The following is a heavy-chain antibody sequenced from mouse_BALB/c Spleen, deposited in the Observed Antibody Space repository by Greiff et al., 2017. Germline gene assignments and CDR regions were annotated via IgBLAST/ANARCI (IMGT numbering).Heavy chain of an antibody. CDR2: ISSGGGST. CDR3: AREGIHYYSYYAMDY. V-gene: IGHV5-12-1*01. CDR1: GFAFSSYD. D-gene: IGHD1-2*01. Sequence: EVQLVESGGGLVKPGGSLKLSCAASGFAFSSYDMSWVRQTPEKRLEWVAYISSGGGSTYYPDTVKGRFTISRDNAKNTLYLQMSSLKSEDTAMYYCAREGIHYYSYYAMDYWGQGTSVTVSS. J-gene: IGHJ4*01.